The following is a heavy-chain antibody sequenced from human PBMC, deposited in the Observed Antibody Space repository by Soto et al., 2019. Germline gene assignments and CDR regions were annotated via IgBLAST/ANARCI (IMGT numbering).Heavy chain of an antibody. V-gene: IGHV3-66*01. CDR2: IYSGGST. CDR3: ARTDSVRGVSYYYYYYMDV. D-gene: IGHD3-10*01. Sequence: GGSLSLSCAASGFTVSSHYMSWVRQAPGKGLEWVSVIYSGGSTYYADSVKGRFTISRDNSKNTLYLQMNSLRAEDTAVYYCARTDSVRGVSYYYYYYMDVWGKGTTVTVSS. CDR1: GFTVSSHY. J-gene: IGHJ6*03.